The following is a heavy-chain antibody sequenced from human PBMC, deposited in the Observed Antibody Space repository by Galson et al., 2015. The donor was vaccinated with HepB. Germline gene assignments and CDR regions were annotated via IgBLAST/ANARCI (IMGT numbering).Heavy chain of an antibody. CDR3: ARGGGHASRYNYYYYGIDV. D-gene: IGHD3-9*01. Sequence: SVKVSCKASGGTFSRDAISWVRQAPGQGLEWMGGIIPNFGTANYAQKFQGRVTITADDSTSIVYMELSSLRSEDTAVYYCARGGGHASRYNYYYYGIDVWGQGTTVTVSS. V-gene: IGHV1-69*13. J-gene: IGHJ6*02. CDR2: IIPNFGTA. CDR1: GGTFSRDA.